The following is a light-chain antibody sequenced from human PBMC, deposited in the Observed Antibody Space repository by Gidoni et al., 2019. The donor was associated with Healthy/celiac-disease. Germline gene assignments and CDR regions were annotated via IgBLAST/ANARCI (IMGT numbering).Light chain of an antibody. Sequence: EIVLTQSPGTLSLSPGERATLSCRASQSVSSSYLAWYQQKPGQAPRLLIYGASSRATGIPDRFSGSGSGTDFTLTISRLEPEDCAVYYCQQYGRSSYTFGQGTKLEIK. V-gene: IGKV3-20*01. CDR3: QQYGRSSYT. CDR1: QSVSSSY. CDR2: GAS. J-gene: IGKJ2*01.